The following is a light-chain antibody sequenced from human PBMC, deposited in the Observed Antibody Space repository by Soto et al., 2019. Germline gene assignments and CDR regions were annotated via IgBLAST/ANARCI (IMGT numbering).Light chain of an antibody. V-gene: IGKV3-15*01. CDR2: GAS. Sequence: EIVMTQSPATLSVSPGERATLSCRASQSVSSNLAWYQQKPGQAPRLLIYGASTRATGIPARFSGSGSGTESTLTISRLQSEHFAVYYCQQYNSWPTSGQGTRLEIK. J-gene: IGKJ5*01. CDR3: QQYNSWPT. CDR1: QSVSSN.